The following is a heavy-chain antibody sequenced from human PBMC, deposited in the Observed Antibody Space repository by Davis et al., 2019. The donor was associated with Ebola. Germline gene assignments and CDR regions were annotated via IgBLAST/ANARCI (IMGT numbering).Heavy chain of an antibody. CDR1: GVSIKNNY. J-gene: IGHJ5*02. D-gene: IGHD6-13*01. V-gene: IGHV4-59*01. CDR3: ASGYSSSWFDP. Sequence: SETLSLTCSVSGVSIKNNYFSWIRQSPGKGLEWIGYIYSSGITNYNPSLKSRVTISIDTSESQLSLKVSSVTAADTAVYYCASGYSSSWFDPWGQGTLVTVSS. CDR2: IYSSGIT.